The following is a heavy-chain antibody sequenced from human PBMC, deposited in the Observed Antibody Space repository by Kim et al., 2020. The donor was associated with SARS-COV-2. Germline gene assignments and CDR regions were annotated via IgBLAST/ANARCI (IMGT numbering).Heavy chain of an antibody. Sequence: GGSLRLSCAASGFTFSSYWMSWVRQAPGKGLEWVANIKQDGSEKYYVDSVKGRFTISRDNAKNSLYLQMNSLRAEDTAVYYCASRGGYYYDSSGFGFDYWGQVTLVTVSS. V-gene: IGHV3-7*01. D-gene: IGHD3-22*01. CDR2: IKQDGSEK. CDR3: ASRGGYYYDSSGFGFDY. CDR1: GFTFSSYW. J-gene: IGHJ4*02.